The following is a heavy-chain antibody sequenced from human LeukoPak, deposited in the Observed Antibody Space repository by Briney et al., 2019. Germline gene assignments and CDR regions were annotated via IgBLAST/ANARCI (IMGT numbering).Heavy chain of an antibody. Sequence: PGGSLRLSCAASGFTFSSYWMHWVRQAPGKGLVGVSRINSDGSSTSYADSVKGRFTISRDNAKNTLYLQMNSLRAEDTAVYYCARGGLRELENWFDPWGQGTLVTVSS. CDR1: GFTFSSYW. V-gene: IGHV3-74*01. CDR3: ARGGLRELENWFDP. J-gene: IGHJ5*02. CDR2: INSDGSST. D-gene: IGHD1-7*01.